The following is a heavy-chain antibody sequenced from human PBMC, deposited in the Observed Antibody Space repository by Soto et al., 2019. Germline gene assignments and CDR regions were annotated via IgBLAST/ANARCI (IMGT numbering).Heavy chain of an antibody. D-gene: IGHD3-10*01. V-gene: IGHV3-74*01. CDR1: GFTFSTYW. CDR3: ARGIPGSIGSFDY. J-gene: IGHJ4*02. CDR2: IDTDGSVT. Sequence: GGSLRLSCATSGFTFSTYWMHWVRQAPGKGLVWLSRIDTDGSVTTYVDSVKGRFTISRDNAKDTLYLQMNSLSAEDSSMYYCARGIPGSIGSFDYWGQGTLVTVSS.